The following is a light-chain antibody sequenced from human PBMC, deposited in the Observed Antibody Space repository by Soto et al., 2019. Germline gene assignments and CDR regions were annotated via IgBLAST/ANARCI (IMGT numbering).Light chain of an antibody. CDR3: QSYDNILSGPL. J-gene: IGLJ3*02. CDR2: KNN. Sequence: QSVLTQPPSVSGAPGQTITISCTGSRSNVGANYDVHWYQVLPGAGPRLLIYKNNKRPSGVPDRFSGSKSGTSASLAITGLRAEDEADYYCQSYDNILSGPLFGGGTKLTVL. V-gene: IGLV1-40*01. CDR1: RSNVGANYD.